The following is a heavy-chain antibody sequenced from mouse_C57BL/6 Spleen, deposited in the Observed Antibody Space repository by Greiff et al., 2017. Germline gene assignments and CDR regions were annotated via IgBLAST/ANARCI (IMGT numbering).Heavy chain of an antibody. CDR3: GRLLQYAMDY. CDR1: GYTFTDYE. J-gene: IGHJ4*01. D-gene: IGHD2-3*01. V-gene: IGHV1-15*01. CDR2: IDPETGGT. Sequence: VQLVESGAELVRPGASVTLSCKASGYTFTDYEMHWVKQTPVHGLEWIGAIDPETGGTAYNQKFKGKAILTADKSSSTAYMELRSLTSEDSAVYYCGRLLQYAMDYWGQGTSVTVSS.